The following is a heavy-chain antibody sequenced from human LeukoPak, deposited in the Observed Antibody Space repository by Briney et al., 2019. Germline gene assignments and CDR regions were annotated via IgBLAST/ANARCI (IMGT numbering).Heavy chain of an antibody. CDR3: ARSRPTDGYNWMGGGAFDY. CDR1: GGTFSSYA. Sequence: SLKVSCKASGGTFSSYAISWVRQAPGQGLEWMGGIIPIFGTANYAQKFQGRVTITADESTSTAYMELSSLRSEDTAVYYCARSRPTDGYNWMGGGAFDYWGQGTLVTVSS. CDR2: IIPIFGTA. J-gene: IGHJ4*02. D-gene: IGHD5-24*01. V-gene: IGHV1-69*13.